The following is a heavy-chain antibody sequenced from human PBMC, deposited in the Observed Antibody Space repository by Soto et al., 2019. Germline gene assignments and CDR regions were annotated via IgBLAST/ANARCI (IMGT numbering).Heavy chain of an antibody. V-gene: IGHV1-8*01. CDR3: ARGLVRRLRSGWAGGNY. D-gene: IGHD6-19*01. Sequence: ASVKVSCKASGYTFTSYDINWVRQATGQGLEWMGWMNPNSGNTGYAQKFQGRVTMTRNTSVSTAYMELSSLRSEDTAVYYCARGLVRRLRSGWAGGNYWGQGTLVTVSS. CDR1: GYTFTSYD. CDR2: MNPNSGNT. J-gene: IGHJ4*02.